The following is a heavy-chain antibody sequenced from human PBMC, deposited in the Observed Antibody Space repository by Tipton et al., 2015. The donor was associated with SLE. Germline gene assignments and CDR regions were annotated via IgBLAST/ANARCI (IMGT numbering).Heavy chain of an antibody. Sequence: LRLSCTVSGGSISSYYWSWIRQPPGKGLEWIGYIYYSGYTNYNPSLKSRVTISVDTSKNQFSLKLSSVTAADTAVYYCARSAGYGSSWAHFDYWGQGTLVTVSS. J-gene: IGHJ4*02. CDR3: ARSAGYGSSWAHFDY. CDR1: GGSISSYY. V-gene: IGHV4-59*01. CDR2: IYYSGYT. D-gene: IGHD6-13*01.